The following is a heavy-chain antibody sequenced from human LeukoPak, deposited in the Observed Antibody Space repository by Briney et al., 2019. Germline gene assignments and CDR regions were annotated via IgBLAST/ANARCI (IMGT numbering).Heavy chain of an antibody. V-gene: IGHV4-59*08. J-gene: IGHJ4*02. CDR2: IYYSGST. D-gene: IGHD2-2*01. Sequence: PSETLSLTCTVSGGSISSYYWSWIRQPPGKGLEWIGYIYYSGSTNYSPSLKSRVTISVVTSKNQFSLKLSSVTAADTAVYYCARVNCSSTSCSSFDYWGQGTLVTVSS. CDR1: GGSISSYY. CDR3: ARVNCSSTSCSSFDY.